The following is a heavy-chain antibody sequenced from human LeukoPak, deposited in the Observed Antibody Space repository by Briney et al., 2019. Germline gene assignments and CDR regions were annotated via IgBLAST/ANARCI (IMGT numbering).Heavy chain of an antibody. D-gene: IGHD3-22*01. J-gene: IGHJ5*02. CDR3: ARDLGVYYYDSSGPNWFDP. CDR1: GGSIGSFY. V-gene: IGHV4-59*12. CDR2: IFYSGST. Sequence: SETLSLTCTVSGGSIGSFYWSWIRQPPGKGLESIGFIFYSGSTTYNPSLQSRVTISVDTSKNQFSLKLSSVTAADTAVYYCARDLGVYYYDSSGPNWFDPWGQGTLVTVSS.